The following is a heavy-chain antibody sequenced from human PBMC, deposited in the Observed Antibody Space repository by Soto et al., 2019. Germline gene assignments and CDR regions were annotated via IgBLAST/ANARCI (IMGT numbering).Heavy chain of an antibody. V-gene: IGHV3-30-3*01. CDR3: ARDLLWYGEPYNWFDP. D-gene: IGHD3-10*01. CDR1: GFTFSSHA. J-gene: IGHJ5*02. Sequence: QVQLVESGGGVVQPGRSLRLSCAASGFTFSSHAMHWVRQAPGKGLEWVAVISYDGSKVYYADSVKGRFTISRDNSTNTLYLQMNSLRAEDTAVYYCARDLLWYGEPYNWFDPWGQGTLVTVSS. CDR2: ISYDGSKV.